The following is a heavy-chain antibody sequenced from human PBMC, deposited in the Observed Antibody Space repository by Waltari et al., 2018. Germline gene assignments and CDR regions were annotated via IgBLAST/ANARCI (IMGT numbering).Heavy chain of an antibody. CDR3: ARTPPPWTVKATRYYYFDY. D-gene: IGHD1-1*01. CDR2: IYHSGST. V-gene: IGHV4-38-2*02. J-gene: IGHJ4*02. Sequence: QVQLQESGPGLVKPSETLSLTCTVSGYSISRGYYWGWIRQPTGKGLEWIGSIYHSGSTYYNPSLKSRVTISVDTSKNQFSLKLSSVTAADTAVYYCARTPPPWTVKATRYYYFDYWGQGTLVTVSS. CDR1: GYSISRGYY.